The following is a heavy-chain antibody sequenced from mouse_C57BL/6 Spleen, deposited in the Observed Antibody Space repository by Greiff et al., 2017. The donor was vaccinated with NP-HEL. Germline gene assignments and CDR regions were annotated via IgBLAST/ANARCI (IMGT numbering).Heavy chain of an antibody. V-gene: IGHV1-80*01. CDR2: IYPGDGDT. CDR1: GYAFSSYW. CDR3: ARENLKGGWFAY. J-gene: IGHJ3*01. Sequence: QVQLKQSGAELVKPGASVKISCKASGYAFSSYWMNWVKQRPGKGLEWIGQIYPGDGDTNYNGKFKGKATLTADKSSSTAYMQLSSLTSEDSAVYFCARENLKGGWFAYWGQGTLVTVSA.